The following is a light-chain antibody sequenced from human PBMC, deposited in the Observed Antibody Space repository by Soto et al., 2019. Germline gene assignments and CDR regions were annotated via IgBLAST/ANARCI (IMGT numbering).Light chain of an antibody. CDR3: GTYDSGLDYGV. Sequence: QSVLTQPPSVSATPGQTVTISCSGSSSNIGRHYVSWYQQVPGTAPKVLICDNDKRPSGIPDRFSGSKSGTSATLGITGLQTGDEADYYCGTYDSGLDYGVFGGGTKLTVL. J-gene: IGLJ2*01. CDR2: DND. V-gene: IGLV1-51*01. CDR1: SSNIGRHY.